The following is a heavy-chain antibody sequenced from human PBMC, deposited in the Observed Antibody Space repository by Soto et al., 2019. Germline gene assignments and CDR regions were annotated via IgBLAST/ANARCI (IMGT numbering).Heavy chain of an antibody. J-gene: IGHJ4*02. CDR3: ARGGHIAVVTASFDN. CDR2: IHPSGGDT. Sequence: QVQLVQSGAEVRKPGASVKVSCKPSGYTFNTYYLHWLRQAPGQALEWMGVIHPSGGDTTYAQKFLGRVTVTRDTSTTTVFMELSSLRSDDTAVYYCARGGHIAVVTASFDNWGQGTLVTVSS. D-gene: IGHD2-21*02. V-gene: IGHV1-46*02. CDR1: GYTFNTYY.